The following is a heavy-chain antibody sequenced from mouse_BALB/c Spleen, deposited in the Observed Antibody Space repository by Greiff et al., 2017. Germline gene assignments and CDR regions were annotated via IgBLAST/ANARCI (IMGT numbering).Heavy chain of an antibody. CDR3: ARVGYDKYIRYAMDN. V-gene: IGHV2-6-7*01. J-gene: IGHJ4*01. D-gene: IGHD2-10*02. CDR2: IWGDGST. Sequence: QVQLKESGPGLVAPSQSLSITCTVSGFSLTGYGVNWVRQPPGKGLEWLGMIWGDGSTDYNSAIKSRLSISKDNSKCQVFLKMNSLKTDDTARYYWARVGYDKYIRYAMDNWGQGTSVTVSS. CDR1: GFSLTGYG.